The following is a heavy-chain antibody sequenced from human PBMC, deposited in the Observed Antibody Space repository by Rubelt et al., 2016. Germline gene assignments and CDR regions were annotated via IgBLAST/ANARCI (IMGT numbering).Heavy chain of an antibody. J-gene: IGHJ3*02. CDR2: IYYSGST. Sequence: IYYSGSTHYNPSLKSRVTISVDTSKNQFSLKLSSVTAADTAAHYCARPPLRRQWLVGGDAFDIWGQGTMVTVSS. D-gene: IGHD6-19*01. V-gene: IGHV4-59*08. CDR3: ARPPLRRQWLVGGDAFDI.